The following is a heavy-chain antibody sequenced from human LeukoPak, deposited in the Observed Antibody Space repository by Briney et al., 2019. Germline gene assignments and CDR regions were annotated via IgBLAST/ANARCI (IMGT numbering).Heavy chain of an antibody. Sequence: GGSLRLSCAASGVSFRTYWMSWVRQAPGKGLEWVANIKQDGNEKYYVDSVKGRFTISRDNAKNSLYLQMNSLRAEDTAVYYCARGDYQLPGDHWGQGTLVTVSS. D-gene: IGHD2-2*01. J-gene: IGHJ4*02. CDR2: IKQDGNEK. CDR3: ARGDYQLPGDH. V-gene: IGHV3-7*03. CDR1: GVSFRTYW.